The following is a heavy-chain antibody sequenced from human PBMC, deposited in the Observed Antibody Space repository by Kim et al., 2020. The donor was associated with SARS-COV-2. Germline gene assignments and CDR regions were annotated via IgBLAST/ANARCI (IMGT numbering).Heavy chain of an antibody. CDR3: ARLDSSGWFPTKYYYYYYGMDV. D-gene: IGHD6-19*01. V-gene: IGHV5-10-1*01. CDR2: IDPSDSYT. Sequence: GESLKISCKGSGYSFTSYWISWVRQMPGKGLEWMGRIDPSDSYTNYSPSFQGHVTISADKSISTAYLQWSSLKASDTAMYYCARLDSSGWFPTKYYYYYYGMDVWGQGTTVTVSS. CDR1: GYSFTSYW. J-gene: IGHJ6*02.